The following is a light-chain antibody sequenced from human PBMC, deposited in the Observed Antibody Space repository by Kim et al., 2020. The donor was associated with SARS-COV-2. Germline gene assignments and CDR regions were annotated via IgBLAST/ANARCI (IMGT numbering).Light chain of an antibody. Sequence: ASVGDRVTLTCRPSQSISSYLNWYQQKPGKAPNLLIYAASRLQSGVPSRFSGSGSGTDFTLTISSLQPEDFATYYCQQNYSPLRTFGQGTKVDIK. CDR3: QQNYSPLRT. CDR2: AAS. V-gene: IGKV1-39*01. CDR1: QSISSY. J-gene: IGKJ1*01.